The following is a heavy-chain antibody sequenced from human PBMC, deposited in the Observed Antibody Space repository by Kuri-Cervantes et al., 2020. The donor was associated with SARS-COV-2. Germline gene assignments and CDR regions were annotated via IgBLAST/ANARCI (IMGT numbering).Heavy chain of an antibody. Sequence: SVKVSCKASGGTFSSYAISWVRQAPGQGLEWMGRIIPILGIANYAQKFQGRVTITADESTSTAYMELRSLRSDDTAVYYCAREYGDFPNFGYWGQGTLVTVSS. CDR3: AREYGDFPNFGY. D-gene: IGHD4-17*01. J-gene: IGHJ4*02. CDR2: IIPILGIA. V-gene: IGHV1-69*04. CDR1: GGTFSSYA.